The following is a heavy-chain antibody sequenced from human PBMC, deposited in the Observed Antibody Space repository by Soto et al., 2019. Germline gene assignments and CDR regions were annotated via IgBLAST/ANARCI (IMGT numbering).Heavy chain of an antibody. CDR2: INPDGSNE. CDR1: GLPFSSQF. V-gene: IGHV3-7*04. D-gene: IGHD2-15*01. J-gene: IGHJ4*02. CDR3: ARETWWRLDY. Sequence: EVQLVESGGGLVQPGGSLRLSCAASGLPFSSQFMSWIRQAPGRGLEWVAKINPDGSNEHYVDPVKGRFTVSRDNTKNSRFLQMTGLRVEDTAVYYCARETWWRLDYWGQGNLVTVSS.